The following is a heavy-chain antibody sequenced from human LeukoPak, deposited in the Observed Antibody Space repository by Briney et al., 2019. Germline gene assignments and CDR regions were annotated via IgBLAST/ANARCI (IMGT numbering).Heavy chain of an antibody. CDR1: GYTFTGYY. Sequence: ASVKVSCKASGYTFTGYYMHWVRQAPGQGLEWMGRINPNSSGTNCAQKFQGRVTMTRDTSISTAYMELSRLRSDDTAVYYCARANYYDSSGYYGDFDYWGQGTLVTVSS. CDR3: ARANYYDSSGYYGDFDY. V-gene: IGHV1-2*06. D-gene: IGHD3-22*01. CDR2: INPNSSGT. J-gene: IGHJ4*02.